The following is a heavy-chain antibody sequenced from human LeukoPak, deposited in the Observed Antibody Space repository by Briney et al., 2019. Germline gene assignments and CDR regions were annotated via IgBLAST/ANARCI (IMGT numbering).Heavy chain of an antibody. D-gene: IGHD5-12*01. Sequence: GGSLRLSCAASGFTFSDYAMNWVRQAPGKGLEWVANIKQDGSEKYYADSVKGRFTISRDNAKNSLYLQMNTLRVEDTAVYYCAQGGATISDCWGQGTLVTVSS. CDR1: GFTFSDYA. V-gene: IGHV3-7*01. CDR2: IKQDGSEK. J-gene: IGHJ4*02. CDR3: AQGGATISDC.